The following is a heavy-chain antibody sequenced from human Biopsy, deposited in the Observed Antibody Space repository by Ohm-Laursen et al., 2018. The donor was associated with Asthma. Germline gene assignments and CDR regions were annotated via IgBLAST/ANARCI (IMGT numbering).Heavy chain of an antibody. CDR3: ARATSTWSQSGPHYFDR. Sequence: SETLSLTCTVSPGSINDYYWNWIRQFPGKGLEWIGYVHSTGSTRFNPSLKSRLTISVDTSVDQVSLKLTSVTAADTAVYYCARATSTWSQSGPHYFDRWGQGTPVTVSP. CDR1: PGSINDYY. CDR2: VHSTGST. D-gene: IGHD6-13*01. J-gene: IGHJ5*02. V-gene: IGHV4-59*01.